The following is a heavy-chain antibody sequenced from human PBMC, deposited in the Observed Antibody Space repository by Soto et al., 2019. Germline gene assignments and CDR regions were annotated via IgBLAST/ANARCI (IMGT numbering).Heavy chain of an antibody. CDR3: ARGCEYCSSTSCYEGYYYYYMDV. CDR1: GGSFSGYY. Sequence: SETLSLTCAVYGGSFSGYYWSWIRQPPGKGLEWIGEINHSGSTNYNPSLKSRVTISVDTSKNQFSLKLSSVTAADTAVYYCARGCEYCSSTSCYEGYYYYYMDVWGKGTTVTVSS. J-gene: IGHJ6*03. D-gene: IGHD2-2*01. V-gene: IGHV4-34*01. CDR2: INHSGST.